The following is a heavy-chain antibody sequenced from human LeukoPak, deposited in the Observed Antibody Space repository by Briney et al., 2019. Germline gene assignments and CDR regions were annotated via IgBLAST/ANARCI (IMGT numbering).Heavy chain of an antibody. Sequence: PGGSLRLSCAVSGFPFSFYEMNWVRQAPGKGPEWVSNIGSSGTTTHYADSVKGRFSISRDNAKNSLYLRMNSLRVEDTAVYYCALLAVASDFDYWGQGALVTVSS. CDR1: GFPFSFYE. D-gene: IGHD6-19*01. J-gene: IGHJ4*02. CDR3: ALLAVASDFDY. V-gene: IGHV3-48*03. CDR2: IGSSGTTT.